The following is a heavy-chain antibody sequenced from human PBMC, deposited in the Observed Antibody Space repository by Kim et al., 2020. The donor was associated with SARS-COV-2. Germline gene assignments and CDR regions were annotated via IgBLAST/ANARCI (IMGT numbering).Heavy chain of an antibody. CDR1: GFTFSSYS. J-gene: IGHJ6*02. CDR3: ARVCASYYYDSSGYPVYYYYHGMDV. V-gene: IGHV3-21*01. D-gene: IGHD3-22*01. CDR2: ISSSSNYI. Sequence: GGSLRLSCAASGFTFSSYSMNWVRQAPGKGLEWVSSISSSSNYIYYADSVKGRFTISRDNAKNSLYLQMNSLRAEDTAVYYCARVCASYYYDSSGYPVYYYYHGMDVWGQGTTVTVSS.